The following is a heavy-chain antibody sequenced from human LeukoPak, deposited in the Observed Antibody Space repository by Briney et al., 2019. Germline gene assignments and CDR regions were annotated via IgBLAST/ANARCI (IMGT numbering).Heavy chain of an antibody. V-gene: IGHV4-59*01. CDR2: IYYSGST. CDR3: ARTSEVYAFDI. Sequence: NPSQTLSLTCTVSGGSISSYYWSWIRQPPGKGLEWIGYIYYSGSTNYNPSLKSRVTISVDTSKNQFSLKLSSVTAADTAVYYCARTSEVYAFDIWGQGTMVTVSS. J-gene: IGHJ3*02. CDR1: GGSISSYY.